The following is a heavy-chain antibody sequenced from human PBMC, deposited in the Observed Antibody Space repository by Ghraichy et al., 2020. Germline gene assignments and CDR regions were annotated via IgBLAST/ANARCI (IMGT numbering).Heavy chain of an antibody. CDR3: ARRDSRDGYNFYY. J-gene: IGHJ4*02. CDR1: GFTFSDYY. CDR2: ISSDSSYT. D-gene: IGHD5-24*01. V-gene: IGHV3-11*06. Sequence: GGSLRLSCAASGFTFSDYYMGWMRQAPGKGLEWVSYISSDSSYTNYADSVKGRFTMSRDNAKNSLYLQMNSLRVEDTAVYYCARRDSRDGYNFYYWGQGTLVTVSS.